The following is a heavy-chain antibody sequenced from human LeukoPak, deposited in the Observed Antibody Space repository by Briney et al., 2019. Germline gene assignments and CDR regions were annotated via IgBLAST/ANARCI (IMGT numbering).Heavy chain of an antibody. CDR3: VPEGFDI. Sequence: PGGSLRLSCAASGFTFSSYAMSWVRQAPGQGLEWISIISGSGSSAYYADSVKGRFIVSRDNFKNTVNLETSSLRVEDTAVYYCVPEGFDIWGQGKMVTVSS. CDR2: ISGSGSSA. J-gene: IGHJ3*02. V-gene: IGHV3-23*01. CDR1: GFTFSSYA.